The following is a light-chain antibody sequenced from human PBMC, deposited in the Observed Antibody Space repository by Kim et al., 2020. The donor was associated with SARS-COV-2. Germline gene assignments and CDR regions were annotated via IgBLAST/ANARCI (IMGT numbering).Light chain of an antibody. Sequence: DIQMTQSPSTLSASVGDRVTITCRASQSISSWLAWYQQKPGKAPNLLIYKASNLESGVPSRFSGSGSGTEFTLTISSLQPDDFATYYCQQHNSYWTFGQGTKVDIK. CDR3: QQHNSYWT. CDR1: QSISSW. CDR2: KAS. V-gene: IGKV1-5*03. J-gene: IGKJ1*01.